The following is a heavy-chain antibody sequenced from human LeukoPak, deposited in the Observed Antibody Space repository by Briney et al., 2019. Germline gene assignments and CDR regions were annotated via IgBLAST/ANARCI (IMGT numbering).Heavy chain of an antibody. CDR1: GFTFDDYG. CDR2: FNWNGGST. V-gene: IGHV3-20*01. D-gene: IGHD2-2*01. CDR3: ARVDRHCSSTSCNGWDWFDP. Sequence: GGSLTLSCAVSGFTFDDYGMSCVRQARGKGLEWVSGFNWNGGSTGYADSVEGRFTISRDNAKNSLYLQMNSLRAEDTALYHCARVDRHCSSTSCNGWDWFDPWGQGTLVTVSS. J-gene: IGHJ5*02.